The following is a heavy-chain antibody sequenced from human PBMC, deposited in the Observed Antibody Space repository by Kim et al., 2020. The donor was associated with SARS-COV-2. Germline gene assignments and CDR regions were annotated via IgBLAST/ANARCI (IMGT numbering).Heavy chain of an antibody. CDR3: TGFGEGY. D-gene: IGHD3-10*01. V-gene: IGHV3-15*01. CDR2: GGTT. Sequence: GGTTDYAAPVKSRFTISRDDSKNTLYLQMNTLKTEDTAVYYCTGFGEGYWGQGTLVTVSS. J-gene: IGHJ4*02.